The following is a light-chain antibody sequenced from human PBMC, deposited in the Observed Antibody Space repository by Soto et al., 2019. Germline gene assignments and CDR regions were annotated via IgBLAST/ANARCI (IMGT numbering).Light chain of an antibody. CDR2: WAS. V-gene: IGKV4-1*01. CDR3: QQYYSLPPT. CDR1: QSVLYRSNTKNY. Sequence: DIVMTQSPDSLDVSLGERATINCKSSQSVLYRSNTKNYLAWYQQKPGQPPNLLIYWASTRESGVPDRFSGSGSGTDFTLTISSLQAEDVAVYYCQQYYSLPPTFGQGTKVEIK. J-gene: IGKJ1*01.